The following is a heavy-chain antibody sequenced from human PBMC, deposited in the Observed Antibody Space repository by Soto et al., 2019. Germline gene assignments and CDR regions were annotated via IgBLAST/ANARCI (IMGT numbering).Heavy chain of an antibody. CDR1: GGSISSYY. D-gene: IGHD5-12*01. V-gene: IGHV4-59*01. CDR2: IYYSGST. Sequence: SETLSLTCTVSGGSISSYYWSWIRQPPGKGLEWIGYIYYSGSTNYNPSLKSRVTISVDTSKNQFSLKLSSVTAADTAVYYCASTHGGSGYDYRFDYWGQGTLVTVSS. J-gene: IGHJ4*02. CDR3: ASTHGGSGYDYRFDY.